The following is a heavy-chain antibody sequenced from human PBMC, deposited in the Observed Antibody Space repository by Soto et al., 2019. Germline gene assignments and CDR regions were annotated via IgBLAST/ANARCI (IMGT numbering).Heavy chain of an antibody. Sequence: ASVKVSCKASGYTFTGYYMHWVRQAPGQGLEWMGWINPNSGGTKYAQKFQGWVTMTRDTSISTAYMELSRLRSDDTAVYYCARGASGVYYYYMDVWGKGTTVTVSS. D-gene: IGHD1-26*01. J-gene: IGHJ6*03. CDR1: GYTFTGYY. V-gene: IGHV1-2*04. CDR3: ARGASGVYYYYMDV. CDR2: INPNSGGT.